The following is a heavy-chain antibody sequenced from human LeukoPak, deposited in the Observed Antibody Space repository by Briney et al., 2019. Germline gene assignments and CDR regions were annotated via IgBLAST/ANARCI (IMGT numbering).Heavy chain of an antibody. Sequence: QTGGSLRLSCAASGFTFSSYAMTWVRQAPGKGLEWVSAISASGGSTYYADSVRGRFTISRDNSKNTLYLQMSSLRVEDTAVYYCAKPQQMANFDFWGQGTLVTVSS. D-gene: IGHD6-13*01. CDR1: GFTFSSYA. CDR2: ISASGGST. J-gene: IGHJ4*02. CDR3: AKPQQMANFDF. V-gene: IGHV3-23*01.